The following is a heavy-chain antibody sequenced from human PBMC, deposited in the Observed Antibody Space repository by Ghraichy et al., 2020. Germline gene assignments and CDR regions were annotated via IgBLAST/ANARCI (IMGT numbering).Heavy chain of an antibody. D-gene: IGHD3-22*01. CDR2: INHSGST. Sequence: SETLSLTCAVYGGSFSGYYWSWIRQPPGKGLEWIGEINHSGSTNYNPSLKSRVTISVDTSKNQFSLKLSSVTAADTAVYYCARGRDSSGYYGRDYRGQGTLVTVSS. V-gene: IGHV4-34*01. CDR1: GGSFSGYY. CDR3: ARGRDSSGYYGRDY. J-gene: IGHJ4*02.